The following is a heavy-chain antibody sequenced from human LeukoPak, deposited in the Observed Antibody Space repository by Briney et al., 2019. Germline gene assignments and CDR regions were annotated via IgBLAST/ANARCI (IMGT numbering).Heavy chain of an antibody. Sequence: SETLSLTCTVSGGSISSSSYYWGWIRQPPGKGLECIGRIYYSGSTYYHPSLKSRVTISVDTSKNQFSLKLNSVTAADTAVYYCARGGWNSSGYYYYWGQGTLVTVSS. D-gene: IGHD3-22*01. CDR3: ARGGWNSSGYYYY. CDR1: GGSISSSSYY. J-gene: IGHJ4*02. CDR2: IYYSGST. V-gene: IGHV4-39*07.